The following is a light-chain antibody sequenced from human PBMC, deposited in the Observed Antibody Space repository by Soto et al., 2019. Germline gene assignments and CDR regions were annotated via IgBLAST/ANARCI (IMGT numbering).Light chain of an antibody. J-gene: IGLJ2*01. V-gene: IGLV1-36*01. CDR1: SSNIGDNP. CDR2: YDD. CDR3: PAWDDSLNGVV. Sequence: QSVLTQPPSVSEAPRQRVTISCSGSSSNIGDNPVNWYQHLPGKAPKLLIYYDDLKPSGVSDRFSGSKSGTSASLAISGLQSEDEADYYCPAWDDSLNGVVFGGGTKLTVL.